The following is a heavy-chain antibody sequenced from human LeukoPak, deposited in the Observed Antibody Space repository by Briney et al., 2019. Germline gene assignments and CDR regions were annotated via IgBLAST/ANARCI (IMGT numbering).Heavy chain of an antibody. J-gene: IGHJ4*02. Sequence: SENLSLTCAVAGGSSGSDNSSWTWIRHLPEKDLEWVGYINYRGSTYYNPSLKSRLIISVYRTKNQFSLNLRSVTAAGTALYYCARGRRSDSSNYFDYWGQGILVTVS. D-gene: IGHD6-6*01. CDR3: ARGRRSDSSNYFDY. V-gene: IGHV4-30-4*08. CDR1: GGSSGSDNSS. CDR2: INYRGST.